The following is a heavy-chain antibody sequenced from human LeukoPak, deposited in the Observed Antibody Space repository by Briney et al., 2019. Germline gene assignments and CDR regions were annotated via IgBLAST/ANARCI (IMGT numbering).Heavy chain of an antibody. Sequence: ASVKVSCKASGYTFTDYSMHWVRQAPGQGLEWMGWINPTSGGTSYAQKFQGRVTMTRDTSISTAYMELSSLRSDDTAVYYCARESRTTGTTSTDRGQGTLVTVSS. D-gene: IGHD1-1*01. CDR1: GYTFTDYS. CDR2: INPTSGGT. CDR3: ARESRTTGTTSTD. J-gene: IGHJ4*01. V-gene: IGHV1-2*02.